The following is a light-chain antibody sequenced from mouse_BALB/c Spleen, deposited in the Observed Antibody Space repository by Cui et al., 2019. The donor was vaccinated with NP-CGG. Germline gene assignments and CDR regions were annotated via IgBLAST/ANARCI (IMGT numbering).Light chain of an antibody. CDR2: GTN. V-gene: IGLV1*01. CDR3: ALWYSNHWV. CDR1: TGAVTTSNY. Sequence: VTQESALTTSPGETVTLTCRSSTGAVTTSNYANWVQEKPDHLFTGLIGGTNNRAPGVPARFSGSLIGDKAALTITGAQTEDETIYFCALWYSNHWVFGGGTKLTVL. J-gene: IGLJ1*01.